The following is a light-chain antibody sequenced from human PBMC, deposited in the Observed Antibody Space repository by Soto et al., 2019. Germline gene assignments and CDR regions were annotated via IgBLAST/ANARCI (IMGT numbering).Light chain of an antibody. CDR3: SSYTSSGTLVV. CDR1: SSDVGDYNY. J-gene: IGLJ2*01. V-gene: IGLV2-14*01. CDR2: DVS. Sequence: QSALTQPASVSGSPGQSITISCTGTSSDVGDYNYVSWYQQHPGKAPKLMIYDVSNRPSGVSNRFSGSKSGNMASLTISGLQAEDEGDYYCSSYTSSGTLVVFGGGTKLTVL.